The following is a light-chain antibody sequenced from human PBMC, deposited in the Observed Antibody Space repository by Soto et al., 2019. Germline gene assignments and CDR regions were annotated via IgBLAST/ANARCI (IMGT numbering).Light chain of an antibody. CDR3: QTWGTGIVV. V-gene: IGLV4-69*01. Sequence: QLVLTQPPSASASLGASVKLTCTLSSGHSNYAIAWHQQQPEKGPRYLMKLNSDGSHSKGDGIPDRFSGSSSGAERYLTISSLQSEDEADYYCQTWGTGIVVFGGGTKLTVL. CDR1: SGHSNYA. CDR2: LNSDGSH. J-gene: IGLJ2*01.